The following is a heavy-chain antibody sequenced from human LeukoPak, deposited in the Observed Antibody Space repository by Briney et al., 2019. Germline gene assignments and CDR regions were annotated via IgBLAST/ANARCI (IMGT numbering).Heavy chain of an antibody. V-gene: IGHV3-23*01. D-gene: IGHD6-13*01. CDR1: GFTFSSYA. CDR2: ISGSGGST. CDR3: AKGKIAAAGGSYYFDY. J-gene: IGHJ4*02. Sequence: GGSLRLSCAASGFTFSSYAMSWVRQAPGKGLEWVSAISGSGGSTYYADPVKDRFTISRDNSKNTLYLQVNSLRAEDTAVYYCAKGKIAAAGGSYYFDYWGQGTLVTVSS.